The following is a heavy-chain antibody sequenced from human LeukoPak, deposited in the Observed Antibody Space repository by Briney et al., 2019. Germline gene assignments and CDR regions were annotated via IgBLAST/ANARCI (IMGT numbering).Heavy chain of an antibody. D-gene: IGHD3-10*01. J-gene: IGHJ6*03. CDR3: ARSPPGYYMDV. V-gene: IGHV1-69*05. CDR1: GGTFSSYA. Sequence: EASVKVSCKASGGTFSSYAISWVRQAPGQGLEWMGGIIPIFGTANYAQKFQGRVTMTRNTSISTAYMELSSLRSEDTAVYYCARSPPGYYMDVWGKGTTVTISS. CDR2: IIPIFGTA.